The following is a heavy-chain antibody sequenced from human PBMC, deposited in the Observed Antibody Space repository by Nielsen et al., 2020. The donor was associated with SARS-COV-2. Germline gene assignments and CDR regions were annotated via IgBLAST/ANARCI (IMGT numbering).Heavy chain of an antibody. D-gene: IGHD3-3*02. CDR3: ARDRYLPRIFGVVITPNYYYYGMDV. V-gene: IGHV3-20*04. J-gene: IGHJ6*02. Sequence: GGSLILSCAASGFTFDDYGMSWVRQAPGKGLEWVSGINLNGGSTGYADSVKGRFTISRNNAKNSMYLQMNTLRAEDTAVYYCARDRYLPRIFGVVITPNYYYYGMDVWGQGTTVTVSS. CDR2: INLNGGST. CDR1: GFTFDDYG.